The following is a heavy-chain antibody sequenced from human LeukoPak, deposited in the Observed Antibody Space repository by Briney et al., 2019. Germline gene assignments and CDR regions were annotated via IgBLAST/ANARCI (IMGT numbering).Heavy chain of an antibody. CDR1: GFTFSSYA. D-gene: IGHD3-22*01. J-gene: IGHJ6*02. CDR3: AKDSKKDSSGYYYYYYYGMDV. CDR2: ISGSGGST. Sequence: GRSLRLSCAASGFTFSSYAMSWVRQAPGKGLEWVSAISGSGGSTYYADSVKGRFTISRDNSKNTLYLQMNSLRAEDTAVYYCAKDSKKDSSGYYYYYYYGMDVWGQGTTVTVSS. V-gene: IGHV3-23*01.